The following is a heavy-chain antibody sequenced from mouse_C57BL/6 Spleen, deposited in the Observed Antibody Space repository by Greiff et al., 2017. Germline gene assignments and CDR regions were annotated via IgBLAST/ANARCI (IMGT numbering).Heavy chain of an antibody. CDR2: ISSGSSTI. V-gene: IGHV5-17*01. D-gene: IGHD1-1*01. CDR3: ARRDYVFDY. J-gene: IGHJ2*01. CDR1: GFTFSDYG. Sequence: DVKLVESGGGLVKPGGSLKLSCAASGFTFSDYGMHWVRQAPEKGLEWVAYISSGSSTIYYADTVKGRFTISRDNDKNTLFLQMTSLRSEDTAMYYCARRDYVFDYWGQGTTLTVAS.